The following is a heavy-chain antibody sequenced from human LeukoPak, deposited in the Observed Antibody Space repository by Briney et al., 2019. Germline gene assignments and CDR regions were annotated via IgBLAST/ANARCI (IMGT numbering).Heavy chain of an antibody. Sequence: ASVKVSCKASGYTFTSYDINWVRQATGQGLERMGWMKPNSGNTGYAQKFQGRVTITRNTSISTAYMELSSLRSEDTAVYYCEIWSSHDILTGYGGGGDYWGQGTLVTVSS. V-gene: IGHV1-8*03. D-gene: IGHD3-9*01. J-gene: IGHJ4*02. CDR3: EIWSSHDILTGYGGGGDY. CDR1: GYTFTSYD. CDR2: MKPNSGNT.